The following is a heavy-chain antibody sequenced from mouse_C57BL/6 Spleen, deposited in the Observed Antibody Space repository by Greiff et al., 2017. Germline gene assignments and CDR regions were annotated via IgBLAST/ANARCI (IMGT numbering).Heavy chain of an antibody. CDR1: GYTFTSYW. CDR2: IYPSDSET. CDR3: ARSGPYYFDY. Sequence: QVQLQQPGAELVRPRSSVKLSCKASGYTFTSYWMDWVKQRPGQGLEWIGNIYPSDSETHYNQKFKDKATLTVDKSSSTAYMQLSSLTSEDSAVYYCARSGPYYFDYWGQGTTLTVSS. J-gene: IGHJ2*01. D-gene: IGHD3-1*01. V-gene: IGHV1-61*01.